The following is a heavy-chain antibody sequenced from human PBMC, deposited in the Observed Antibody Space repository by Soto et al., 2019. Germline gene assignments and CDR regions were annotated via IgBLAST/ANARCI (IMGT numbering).Heavy chain of an antibody. CDR1: GGSISSYY. D-gene: IGHD3-22*01. CDR3: ARVLPYYYDSSGYYSTHWFDP. CDR2: IYTSGST. V-gene: IGHV4-4*07. Sequence: SETLSLTCTVSGGSISSYYWSWIRQPAGKGLEWIGRIYTSGSTNYNPSLKSRVTMSVDTSKNQFSLKLSSVTAADTAMYYCARVLPYYYDSSGYYSTHWFDPWGQGTLVTVSS. J-gene: IGHJ5*02.